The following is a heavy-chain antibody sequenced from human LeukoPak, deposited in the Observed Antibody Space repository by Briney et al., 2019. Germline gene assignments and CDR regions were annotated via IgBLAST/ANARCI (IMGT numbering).Heavy chain of an antibody. CDR1: GFTFSRYA. Sequence: PGGSLRLSCAASGFTFSRYAMHWVRQAPGKGLEWVAVISYDGSNKYYADSVKGRFTISRDNSKNTLYLQMNSLRAEDTAVYYCAREYGDYAGYYYYYYGMDVWGQGTTVTVSS. CDR2: ISYDGSNK. CDR3: AREYGDYAGYYYYYYGMDV. D-gene: IGHD4-17*01. J-gene: IGHJ6*02. V-gene: IGHV3-30-3*01.